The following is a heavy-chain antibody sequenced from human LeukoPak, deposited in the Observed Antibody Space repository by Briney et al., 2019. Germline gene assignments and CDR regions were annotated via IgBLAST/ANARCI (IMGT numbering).Heavy chain of an antibody. D-gene: IGHD1-14*01. CDR3: ARGRRIGTNLYYFDF. Sequence: GGSLRLSCAASGFTFSTYAINWVRQAPGRGLEWVSGISGSGTKTYSADSVKGRFTISRDNSKNTVYLQLNSLRAEDTAVYFCARGRRIGTNLYYFDFWGQGAPVTVSS. CDR1: GFTFSTYA. J-gene: IGHJ4*02. V-gene: IGHV3-23*01. CDR2: ISGSGTKT.